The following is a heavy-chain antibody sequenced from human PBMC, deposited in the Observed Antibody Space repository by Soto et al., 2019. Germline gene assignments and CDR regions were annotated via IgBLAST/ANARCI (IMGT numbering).Heavy chain of an antibody. Sequence: PSETLSLTCAVSGGSISSGGYSWSWIRQPPGKGLEWIGYTYHSGSTYYNPSLKSRVTISIDRSKNQFSLKLSSVTAADTAVYYCARVPDYSGQGILDIVSS. V-gene: IGHV4-30-2*01. CDR1: GGSISSGGYS. CDR2: TYHSGST. D-gene: IGHD2-2*01. CDR3: ARVPDY. J-gene: IGHJ4*02.